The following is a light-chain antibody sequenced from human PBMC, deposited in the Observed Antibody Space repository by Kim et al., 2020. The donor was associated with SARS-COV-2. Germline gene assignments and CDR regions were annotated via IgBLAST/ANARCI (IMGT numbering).Light chain of an antibody. J-gene: IGKJ5*01. CDR1: QSVSSN. V-gene: IGKV3-15*01. CDR2: GAS. CDR3: QQYNNWPTT. Sequence: EIVMTQSPATLSVSPGERATLSCRASQSVSSNLAWYQKKPGRAPRLLIYGASTRATGIPARFSGSGSGTEFTLTISSLQSEDFAVYYCQQYNNWPTTFGQGTRLEIK.